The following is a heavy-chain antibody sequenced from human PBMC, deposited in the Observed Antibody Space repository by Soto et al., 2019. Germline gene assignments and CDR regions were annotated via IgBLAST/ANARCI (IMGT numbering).Heavy chain of an antibody. CDR1: GYTFIGYY. CDR2: INPKNDAT. V-gene: IGHV1-46*04. Sequence: ASVKVSCKASGYTFIGYYFHWVRQAPGQGLKWMARINPKNDATNYAQDLEGRVTVSTDTSTSTLNMELRSLTSDDTAIYYCIREADVLTGYFLYWGQGTLVTVSS. CDR3: IREADVLTGYFLY. D-gene: IGHD3-9*01. J-gene: IGHJ4*02.